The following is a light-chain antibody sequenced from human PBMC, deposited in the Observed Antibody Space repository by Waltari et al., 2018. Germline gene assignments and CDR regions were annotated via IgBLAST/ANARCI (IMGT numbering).Light chain of an antibody. CDR3: QQCGGSPYT. CDR2: AAS. V-gene: IGKV3-20*01. CDR1: QSVSGNC. Sequence: ETVLTQSPGTLSLSPGERATLPCRASQSVSGNCLAWYQQKPGQSPRLLLYAASSRVAGLPDRFSGSGSGTDFTLTISRLEPEDFAVYYCQQCGGSPYTFGQGTNLEI. J-gene: IGKJ2*01.